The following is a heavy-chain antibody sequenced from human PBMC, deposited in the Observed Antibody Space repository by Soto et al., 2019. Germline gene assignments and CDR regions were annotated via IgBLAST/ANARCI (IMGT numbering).Heavy chain of an antibody. V-gene: IGHV3-48*02. CDR3: ARAGYSRGWCSKSREDVMDV. CDR2: INSSSSTI. J-gene: IGHJ6*02. CDR1: GFTLSGYS. Sequence: GTLRLPCAAAGFTLSGYSRNWVRQAPGKGLELVSYINSSSSTIYYADSVKGRFTIVRGHAKKSLYLQMNSLRDEDTAVDYFARAGYSRGWCSKSREDVMDVRGQGTTVSVS. D-gene: IGHD6-19*01.